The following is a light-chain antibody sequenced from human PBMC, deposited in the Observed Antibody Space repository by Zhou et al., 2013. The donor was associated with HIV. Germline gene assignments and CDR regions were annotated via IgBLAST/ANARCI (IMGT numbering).Light chain of an antibody. CDR3: QHYYNSPLA. Sequence: AIRMTQSPSSLSASTGDRVTITCRASQGIGSYLAWYQQKAGEAPKLLISGASSLEVGVPSRFIGSGSGTSFTLTITCLQSEDFATYYCQHYYNSPLAFGGGTKVEI. V-gene: IGKV1-8*01. J-gene: IGKJ4*01. CDR1: QGIGSY. CDR2: GAS.